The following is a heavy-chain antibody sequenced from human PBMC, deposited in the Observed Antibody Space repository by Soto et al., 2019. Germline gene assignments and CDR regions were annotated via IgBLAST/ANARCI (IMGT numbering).Heavy chain of an antibody. D-gene: IGHD6-19*01. V-gene: IGHV1-8*01. Sequence: QVPLVQSGAEVKKPGASVKVSCKASGYTFTSYDINWVRQATGQGLEWMGWMNPNSGNTGYAQKFQGRVTMTRNTSISTAYMELSSLRSEDTAVYYCARTQGGNSSGWSDAFDIWGQGTMVTVSS. CDR3: ARTQGGNSSGWSDAFDI. CDR2: MNPNSGNT. J-gene: IGHJ3*02. CDR1: GYTFTSYD.